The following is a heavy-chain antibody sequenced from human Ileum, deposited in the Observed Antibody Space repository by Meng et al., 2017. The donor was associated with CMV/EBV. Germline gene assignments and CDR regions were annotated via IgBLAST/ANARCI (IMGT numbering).Heavy chain of an antibody. V-gene: IGHV4-39*07. D-gene: IGHD3-3*01. Sequence: SETLSLTCNVSGGSVSSNSYYWGWIRQPPGKGLEWIGSFYYSGRSFYNPSLKSRLTISVDTSKNQFSLKLISVTAADTAVYYCARSISIFGVVIVPNYGMDVWGQGTTVTASS. J-gene: IGHJ6*02. CDR2: FYYSGRS. CDR1: GGSVSSNSYY. CDR3: ARSISIFGVVIVPNYGMDV.